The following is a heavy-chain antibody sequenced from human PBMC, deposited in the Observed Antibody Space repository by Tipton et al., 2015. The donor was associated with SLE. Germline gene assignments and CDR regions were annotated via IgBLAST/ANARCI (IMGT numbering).Heavy chain of an antibody. CDR2: MYYSGNT. D-gene: IGHD2-2*01. V-gene: IGHV4-39*01. CDR1: GGSISSSSSYY. Sequence: TLSLTCTVSGGSISSSSSYYWAWIRQPPGKGLEWIGSMYYSGNTYYTPSLKSRVTISGDTSKNQFSLKLTAVTAADTAVYYCARFELGSGPAANYYFDSWGQGTLVTVSS. J-gene: IGHJ4*02. CDR3: ARFELGSGPAANYYFDS.